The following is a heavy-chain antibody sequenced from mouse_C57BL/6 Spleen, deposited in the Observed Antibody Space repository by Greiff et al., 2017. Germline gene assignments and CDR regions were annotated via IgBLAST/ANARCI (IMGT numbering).Heavy chain of an antibody. Sequence: VQLLQSGAELAKPGGSVKLSCKASGFTFTSYWMHWVHQRPGQGLEWIGYISHSCGYTKYNQKFKDKVTFTADKTTSTAYMQQSSLTDEATADYYCARGVPFDYWGQGTTLTVSS. CDR3: ARGVPFDY. CDR1: GFTFTSYW. V-gene: IGHV1-7*01. CDR2: ISHSCGYT. J-gene: IGHJ2*01.